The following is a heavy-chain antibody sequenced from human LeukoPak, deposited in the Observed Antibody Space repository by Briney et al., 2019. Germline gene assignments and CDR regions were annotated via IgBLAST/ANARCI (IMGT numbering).Heavy chain of an antibody. Sequence: ASVKVSCKASGYTFTAYYMHCVRQAPGQGLEWMGRINPNSGGTNYAQKFQGRVTMTRDTSISTAYMELSRLRSDDTAVYYCARVSGAPHDAFDIWGQGTMVTVSS. CDR1: GYTFTAYY. CDR3: ARVSGAPHDAFDI. V-gene: IGHV1-2*06. CDR2: INPNSGGT. D-gene: IGHD2-15*01. J-gene: IGHJ3*02.